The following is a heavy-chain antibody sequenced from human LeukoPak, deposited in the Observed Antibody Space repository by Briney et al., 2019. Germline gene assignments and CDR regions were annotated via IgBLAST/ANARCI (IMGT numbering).Heavy chain of an antibody. J-gene: IGHJ4*02. D-gene: IGHD6-13*01. CDR2: INPNSGGT. Sequence: ASVKVSCKASGYTFTGYYMHWVRQAPGQGLEWMGWINPNSGGTNYAQKFQGRVTMTRDTSISTAYMELSRLRSDDTAVYYCARTAAGISYFDYWGQGTLVTVSS. CDR3: ARTAAGISYFDY. V-gene: IGHV1-2*02. CDR1: GYTFTGYY.